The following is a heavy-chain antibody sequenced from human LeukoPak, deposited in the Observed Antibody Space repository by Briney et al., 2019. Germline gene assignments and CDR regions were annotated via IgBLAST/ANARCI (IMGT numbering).Heavy chain of an antibody. D-gene: IGHD3-10*01. J-gene: IGHJ6*03. Sequence: ASVKVSCKASGYTFTSYGISWVRQAPGQGLEWMGWISAYNGNTNYAQKLQGRVTMTTDTSTSTAYMELRSLRSDDTAVYYCAREIRTRSGGGSGIYSRPTYYFYYMDIWGKGTTVTISS. CDR1: GYTFTSYG. CDR2: ISAYNGNT. V-gene: IGHV1-18*01. CDR3: AREIRTRSGGGSGIYSRPTYYFYYMDI.